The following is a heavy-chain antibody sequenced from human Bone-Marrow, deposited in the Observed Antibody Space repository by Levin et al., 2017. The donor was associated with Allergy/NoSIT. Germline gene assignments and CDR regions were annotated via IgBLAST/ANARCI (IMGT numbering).Heavy chain of an antibody. CDR1: GFIFRDAW. V-gene: IGHV3-15*01. CDR3: ATPSSTYIDY. CDR2: IKTVNDGLTT. J-gene: IGHJ4*02. Sequence: GGSLRLSCKTSGFIFRDAWMTWVRQLPGTGLQWVARIKTVNDGLTTDYAAPVKGRFTVSRDDSTKTLYLQMSGLKTEDTAVYYCATPSSTYIDYWGQGTPVIVSS.